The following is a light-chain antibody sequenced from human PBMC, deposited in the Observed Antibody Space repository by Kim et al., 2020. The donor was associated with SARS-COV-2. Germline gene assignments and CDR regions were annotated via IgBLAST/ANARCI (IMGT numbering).Light chain of an antibody. J-gene: IGKJ2*01. CDR1: QDMSNY. V-gene: IGKV1-33*01. CDR2: DAT. Sequence: SASVGDRVTITCQASQDMSNYLNSYQQKPGKAPKFLIHDATTLETGVPSRFSGSGSGTDFTFTISSLQAEDIATYYCQQYDNLPYTFGQGTKLEI. CDR3: QQYDNLPYT.